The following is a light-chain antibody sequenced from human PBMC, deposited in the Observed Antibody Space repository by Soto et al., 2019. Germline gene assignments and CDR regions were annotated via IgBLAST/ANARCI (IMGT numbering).Light chain of an antibody. J-gene: IGKJ2*01. Sequence: DIQMTQSPSTLSASVGDGVTITCRASQSISTWLAWYQQKPGKAPKLLIYKASSLRNGVPSRFSRSGSGTEFTLTLSSLQPDVASYYCQQYNGYPHTFGQGTKLEIK. CDR3: QQYNGYPHT. CDR1: QSISTW. V-gene: IGKV1-5*03. CDR2: KAS.